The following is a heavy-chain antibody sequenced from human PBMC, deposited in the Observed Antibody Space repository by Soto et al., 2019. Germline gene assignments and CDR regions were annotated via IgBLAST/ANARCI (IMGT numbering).Heavy chain of an antibody. V-gene: IGHV3-33*01. Sequence: GGSLRLSCAASGFIFSSYGMHWVRQAPGKGLEWVAVIWYDGSNKYYADSVKGRFTISRDNSKNMLYLQLNSLRAEDTAVYYFARGNNDIRGYYDVGFDSWGPGTLVT. D-gene: IGHD3-22*01. CDR2: IWYDGSNK. J-gene: IGHJ3*02. CDR3: ARGNNDIRGYYDVGFDS. CDR1: GFIFSSYG.